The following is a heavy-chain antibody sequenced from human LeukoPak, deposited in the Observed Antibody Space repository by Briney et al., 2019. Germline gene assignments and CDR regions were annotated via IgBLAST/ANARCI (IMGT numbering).Heavy chain of an antibody. J-gene: IGHJ4*02. Sequence: GGSLRLSCAASGFTFNNYVMSWVRQAPGKGLEWVSVINGAGDYTNYADSVKGRFAISRDNANNTLYLQMNCLRAEDTAVYYCAKQVRGDSSGFYPPDYWGQGTLVTVSS. CDR2: INGAGDYT. V-gene: IGHV3-23*01. CDR3: AKQVRGDSSGFYPPDY. D-gene: IGHD3-22*01. CDR1: GFTFNNYV.